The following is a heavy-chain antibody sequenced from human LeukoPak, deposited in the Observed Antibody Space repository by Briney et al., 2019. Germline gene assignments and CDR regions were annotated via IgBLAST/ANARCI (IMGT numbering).Heavy chain of an antibody. CDR1: GFSFSSYS. V-gene: IGHV3-48*01. J-gene: IGHJ4*02. CDR3: ARLFGSDGY. D-gene: IGHD2-21*01. Sequence: GGSLRLSCSASGFSFSSYSMDWVRQAPGKELEWAAYISSNGDVTHYADSVKGRFTISRDNAKNLLYLQMNSLRAEDTAVYYCARLFGSDGYWGQGTLVTVSS. CDR2: ISSNGDVT.